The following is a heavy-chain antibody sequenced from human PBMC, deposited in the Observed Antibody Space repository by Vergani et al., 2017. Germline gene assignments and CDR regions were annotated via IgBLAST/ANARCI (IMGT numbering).Heavy chain of an antibody. V-gene: IGHV4-59*01. J-gene: IGHJ4*02. Sequence: QVRLQESGPGLVKPSETLSLICTVSGGSITTYYWSWVRKPPGKGLEWLGYIYYSGSTTYNPSLKSRLTISVDTSKNQFSLRLSSVTAADTALYYCAGDSSSWQRADYWGQGTLVTVSS. CDR2: IYYSGST. CDR3: AGDSSSWQRADY. D-gene: IGHD6-13*01. CDR1: GGSITTYY.